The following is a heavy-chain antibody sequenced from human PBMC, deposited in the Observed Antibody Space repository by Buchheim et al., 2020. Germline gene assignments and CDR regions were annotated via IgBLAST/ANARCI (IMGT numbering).Heavy chain of an antibody. CDR1: GFTFSGYS. CDR2: ISSNSDYI. CDR3: AKSFEWYFDV. V-gene: IGHV3-21*01. J-gene: IGHJ2*01. Sequence: VQLVESGGGLVKPGGSLRLSCAAPGFTFSGYSMNWVRQAPGKGLEWVSSISSNSDYIYYGDAVKGRFTISRDNAKNSLYLEMNSLRADDTAVYYCAKSFEWYFDVWGRGTL. D-gene: IGHD3-9*01.